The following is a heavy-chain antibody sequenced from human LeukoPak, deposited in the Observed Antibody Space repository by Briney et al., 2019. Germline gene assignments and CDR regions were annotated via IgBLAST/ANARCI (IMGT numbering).Heavy chain of an antibody. CDR2: IIPIFGTA. Sequence: GASVKVSCKASGGTFSSYAISWVRRAPGQGLEWMGGIIPIFGTANYAQKFQGRVTITADESTSTAYMELSSLRSEDTAVYYCARGEGDGYNDYYYYMDVWGKGTTVTVSS. CDR3: ARGEGDGYNDYYYYMDV. V-gene: IGHV1-69*13. CDR1: GGTFSSYA. J-gene: IGHJ6*03. D-gene: IGHD5-24*01.